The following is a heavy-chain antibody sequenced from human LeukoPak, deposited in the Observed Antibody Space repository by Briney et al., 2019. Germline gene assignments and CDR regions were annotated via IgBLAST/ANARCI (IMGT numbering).Heavy chain of an antibody. CDR3: ARVLVAVAVLYDGGSSFDY. CDR1: GGSISSSSYY. V-gene: IGHV4-39*07. D-gene: IGHD6-19*01. Sequence: SETLSLTCTVSGGSISSSSYYWGWIRQPPGKGLEWIGSIYYSGSTYYNPSLKSRVTISVDTSKNQFSLKLSSVTAADTAVYYCARVLVAVAVLYDGGSSFDYWGQGTLVTVSS. CDR2: IYYSGST. J-gene: IGHJ4*02.